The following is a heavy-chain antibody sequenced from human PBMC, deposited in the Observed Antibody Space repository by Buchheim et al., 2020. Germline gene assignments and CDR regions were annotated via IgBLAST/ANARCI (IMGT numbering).Heavy chain of an antibody. CDR2: IYYSGST. CDR3: ARLEGVWFLLDY. Sequence: QVQLQESGPGLVKPSETLSLTCTVSGGSISSYYWSWIRQPPGKGLEWIGYIYYSGSTNYNPSLKSRVTISVDTSKNQFSLKLSSVTAADTAVYYCARLEGVWFLLDYWGQGTL. CDR1: GGSISSYY. J-gene: IGHJ4*02. D-gene: IGHD2-21*01. V-gene: IGHV4-59*08.